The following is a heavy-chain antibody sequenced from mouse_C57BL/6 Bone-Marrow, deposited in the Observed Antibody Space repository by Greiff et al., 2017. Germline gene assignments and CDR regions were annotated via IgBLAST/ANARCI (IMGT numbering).Heavy chain of an antibody. J-gene: IGHJ1*03. Sequence: VQLQESGAELVRPGTSVKVSCKASGYAFTNYLIEWVKQRPGQGLEWIGVINPGSGGTNYNEKFKGKATLTADKSSSTAYMQLSSLTSEDSAVYFCARERWLPYWYFDVWGTGTTVTVSS. CDR3: ARERWLPYWYFDV. D-gene: IGHD2-3*01. V-gene: IGHV1-54*01. CDR1: GYAFTNYL. CDR2: INPGSGGT.